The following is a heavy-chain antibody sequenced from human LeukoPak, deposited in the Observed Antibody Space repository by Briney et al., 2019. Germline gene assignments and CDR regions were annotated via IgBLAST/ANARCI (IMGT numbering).Heavy chain of an antibody. V-gene: IGHV1-18*01. CDR2: ISAYNGNT. D-gene: IGHD2-2*01. J-gene: IGHJ1*01. CDR1: GYTFTSYG. Sequence: GASVKVSCKASGYTFTSYGISWVRQAPGQGLEWMGWISAYNGNTNYAQKLQGRVTMTTDTSTSTAYMELRSLRSDDTAVYYCAKGPYCSSTSCYPTEYFQHWGQGTLVTVSS. CDR3: AKGPYCSSTSCYPTEYFQH.